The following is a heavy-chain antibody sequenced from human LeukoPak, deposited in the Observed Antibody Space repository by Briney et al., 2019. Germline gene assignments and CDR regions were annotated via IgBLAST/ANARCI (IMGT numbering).Heavy chain of an antibody. V-gene: IGHV3-23*01. CDR1: GFTFSRWA. J-gene: IGHJ3*02. D-gene: IGHD1-1*01. Sequence: GGALRLSCSASGFTFSRWAMNWVRQPPGKGLEWLSHVCGNGADTYYADSVKGRFAVSRDNSKNSLYLQTNSLRAEDTAVYYCAKDSVAYNQVFDAFDIWGQGTKVTVSS. CDR2: VCGNGADT. CDR3: AKDSVAYNQVFDAFDI.